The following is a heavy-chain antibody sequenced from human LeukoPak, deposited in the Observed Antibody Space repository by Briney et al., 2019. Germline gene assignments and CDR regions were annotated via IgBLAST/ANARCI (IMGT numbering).Heavy chain of an antibody. D-gene: IGHD5-18*01. Sequence: GASVKVSCKASGYTFTSYYMHWVRQAPGQGLEWMGIINPSGGSTSHAQKFQGRVTMTRDTSISTAYMELSRLRSDDTAVYYCARDLVQREAMVTNYYYYGMDVWGQGTTVTVSS. CDR1: GYTFTSYY. J-gene: IGHJ6*02. CDR3: ARDLVQREAMVTNYYYYGMDV. CDR2: INPSGGST. V-gene: IGHV1-46*01.